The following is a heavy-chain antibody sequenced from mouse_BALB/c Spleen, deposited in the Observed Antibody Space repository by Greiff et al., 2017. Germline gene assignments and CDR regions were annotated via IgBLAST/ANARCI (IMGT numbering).Heavy chain of an antibody. CDR1: GFTFSSYY. J-gene: IGHJ1*01. CDR3: ARPLYYGNYGYFDV. CDR2: INSNGGST. Sequence: EVHLVESGGGLVKLGGSLKLSCAASGFTFSSYYMSWVRQTPEKRLELVAAINSNGGSTYYPDTVKGRFTISRDNAKNTLYLQMSSLKSEDTALYYCARPLYYGNYGYFDVWGAGTTVTVSS. D-gene: IGHD2-1*01. V-gene: IGHV5-6-2*01.